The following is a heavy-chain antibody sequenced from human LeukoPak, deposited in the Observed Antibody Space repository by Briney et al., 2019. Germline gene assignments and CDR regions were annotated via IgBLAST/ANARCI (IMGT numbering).Heavy chain of an antibody. CDR2: IYYSGST. V-gene: IGHV4-39*01. CDR1: GGSISSYY. J-gene: IGHJ5*02. CDR3: ARPVPSRLGWFDP. D-gene: IGHD1-1*01. Sequence: SETLSLTCIVSGGSISSYYWGWIRQPPGKGLEWIGNIYYSGSTYYSPSLKSRVTISVDTSKNQFSLKLSSVTAADTAVYYCARPVPSRLGWFDPWGQGTLVTVSS.